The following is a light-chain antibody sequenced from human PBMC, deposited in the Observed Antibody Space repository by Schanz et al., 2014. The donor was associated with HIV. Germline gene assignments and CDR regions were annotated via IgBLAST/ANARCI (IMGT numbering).Light chain of an antibody. V-gene: IGKV3D-15*01. J-gene: IGKJ1*01. CDR1: QSVNSY. Sequence: EIVMTQSPATLSVSPGERATLSCRASQSVNSYLAWYQQKPGQAPRLLIYDASNRATGIPARFSGSGSGTDFTLTISSLQPDDVATYYCQQYNSYWTFGQGTKVEIK. CDR2: DAS. CDR3: QQYNSYWT.